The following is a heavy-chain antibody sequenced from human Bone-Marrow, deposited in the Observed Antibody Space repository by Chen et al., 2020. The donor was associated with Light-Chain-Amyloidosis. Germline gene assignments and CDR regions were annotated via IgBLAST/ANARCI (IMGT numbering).Heavy chain of an antibody. D-gene: IGHD4-4*01. Sequence: QVQLVQSGAEVKKPGSSVKVSCKASGGTFNTYAINWVRQAPGPGLEWMGGIIPILGTASYAQKFQGRVTITADEASSTAYMELSSLTSGDTAVYYCAEGPYSNLGYWGQGTLVTVSS. CDR2: IIPILGTA. CDR1: GGTFNTYA. V-gene: IGHV1-69*01. J-gene: IGHJ4*02. CDR3: AEGPYSNLGY.